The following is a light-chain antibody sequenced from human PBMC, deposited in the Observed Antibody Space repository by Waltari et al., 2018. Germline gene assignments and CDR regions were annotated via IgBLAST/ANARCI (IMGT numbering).Light chain of an antibody. J-gene: IGLJ2*01. CDR3: SSYSTSDTLEV. CDR2: AVS. Sequence: QSALTQPASVSGSPGQSITITCTGTSSDIGAYNCVSWYHQHPGKAPKRIIVAVSDRPSGVCSRLFVSKSGNTASLTISGLRADDEGTHYGSSYSTSDTLEVFGGGTSLTVL. V-gene: IGLV2-14*03. CDR1: SSDIGAYNC.